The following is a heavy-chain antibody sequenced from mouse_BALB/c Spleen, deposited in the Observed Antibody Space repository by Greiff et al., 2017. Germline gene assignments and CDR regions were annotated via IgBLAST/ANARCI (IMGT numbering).Heavy chain of an antibody. V-gene: IGHV1S81*02. J-gene: IGHJ4*01. CDR3: TRGYYGSSYGYYAMDY. CDR2: INPSNGGT. Sequence: QVQLQQSGAELVKPGASVKLSCKASGYTFTSYYMYWVKQRPGQGLEWIGEINPSNGGTNFNEKFKSKATLTVDKSSSTAYMQLSSLTSEDSAVYYCTRGYYGSSYGYYAMDYWGQGTSVTVSS. CDR1: GYTFTSYY. D-gene: IGHD1-1*01.